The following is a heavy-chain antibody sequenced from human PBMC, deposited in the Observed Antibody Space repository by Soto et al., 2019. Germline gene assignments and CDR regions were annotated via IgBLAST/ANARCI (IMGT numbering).Heavy chain of an antibody. Sequence: EVQLVESGGGLVKPGGSLRLSCAASGFTFSSYNMNWVRQAPGKGLEWVSSISSSSGYIYYADSVKGRFTISRDNAKNLLDMQMNSLRAEDTAVYCWARDGGSGWDYYYYYGMDVWGQGTTVTVSS. D-gene: IGHD6-19*01. CDR2: ISSSSGYI. CDR1: GFTFSSYN. CDR3: ARDGGSGWDYYYYYGMDV. V-gene: IGHV3-21*01. J-gene: IGHJ6*02.